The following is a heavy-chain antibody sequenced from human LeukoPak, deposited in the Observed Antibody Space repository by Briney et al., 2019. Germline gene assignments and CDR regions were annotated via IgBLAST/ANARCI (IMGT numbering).Heavy chain of an antibody. CDR3: AKFHYYDSSGYYREGDAFDI. Sequence: PGGSLRLSCAASGFTFSSYGMHWVRQAPGKGLEWVAFIRYDGSNKYYADSVKGRFTISRDNSKNTLYLQMNSLRAEDMALYYCAKFHYYDSSGYYREGDAFDIWGQGTMVTVSS. CDR1: GFTFSSYG. D-gene: IGHD3-22*01. J-gene: IGHJ3*02. V-gene: IGHV3-30*02. CDR2: IRYDGSNK.